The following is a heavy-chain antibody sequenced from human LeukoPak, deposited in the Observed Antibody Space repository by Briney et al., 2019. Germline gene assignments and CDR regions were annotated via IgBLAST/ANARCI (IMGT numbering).Heavy chain of an antibody. D-gene: IGHD3-10*01. CDR1: GGTFSSYA. CDR3: ATDGSGFGES. Sequence: GASVKVSCKASGGTFSSYAISWVRQAPGKGLEWMGGFDPEDGETIYAQKFQGRVTMTEDTSTDTAYMELSGLRSEDTAVYYCATDGSGFGESWGQGTLVTVSS. J-gene: IGHJ4*02. V-gene: IGHV1-24*01. CDR2: FDPEDGET.